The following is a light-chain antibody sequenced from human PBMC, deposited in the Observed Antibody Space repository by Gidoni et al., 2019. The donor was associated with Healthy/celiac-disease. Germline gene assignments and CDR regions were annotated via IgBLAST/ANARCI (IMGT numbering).Light chain of an antibody. Sequence: DLVMTQSPDSLALSLGERATINCKSSQSVLYSSNNKNYLAWYQQKPGQPPKLLMYWASTRESGVPDRFSGSGSGTDFTLTISSLQAEDVAVYYCQQYYSTPFTFGPXTKVDIK. CDR1: QSVLYSSNNKNY. V-gene: IGKV4-1*01. J-gene: IGKJ3*01. CDR2: WAS. CDR3: QQYYSTPFT.